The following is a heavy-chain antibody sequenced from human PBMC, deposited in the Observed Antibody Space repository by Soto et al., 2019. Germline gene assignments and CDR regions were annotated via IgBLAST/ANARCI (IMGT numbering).Heavy chain of an antibody. CDR2: INHSGST. Sequence: SETLSLTCAVYGGSFSGYYWSWIRQPPGKGLEWIGEINHSGSTNYNPSLKSRVTISVDTSKNQFSLKLSSVTAADTAVYYCARVSRHCTNGGKYSSSCQYYYYYGMDVWGQGTTVTVSS. CDR1: GGSFSGYY. D-gene: IGHD6-13*01. V-gene: IGHV4-34*01. J-gene: IGHJ6*02. CDR3: ARVSRHCTNGGKYSSSCQYYYYYGMDV.